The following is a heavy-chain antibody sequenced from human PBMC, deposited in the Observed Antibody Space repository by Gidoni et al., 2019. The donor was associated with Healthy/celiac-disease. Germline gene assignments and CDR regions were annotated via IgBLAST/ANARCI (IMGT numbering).Heavy chain of an antibody. CDR2: ISWNSGSI. V-gene: IGHV3-9*01. J-gene: IGHJ4*02. Sequence: EVQLVESGGGLVQPGRSLRLSCAAPGFTFDAYAMHWVRQAPGKALEWVSGISWNSGSIGYADSVKGRFTISRDNAKNSLYLQMNSLRAEDTALYYCAKAMTGIAAAGDFYFDYWGQGTLVTVSS. CDR3: AKAMTGIAAAGDFYFDY. D-gene: IGHD6-13*01. CDR1: GFTFDAYA.